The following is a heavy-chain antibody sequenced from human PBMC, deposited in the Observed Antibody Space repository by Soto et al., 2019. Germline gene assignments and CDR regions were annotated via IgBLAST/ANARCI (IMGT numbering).Heavy chain of an antibody. D-gene: IGHD6-19*01. CDR3: ARDAVPYSSGWNNWFDP. CDR1: GFIFSSYG. Sequence: PGGSLRLSCAASGFIFSSYGMHWVRQAPGKGLEWVAVIWYDGSYKYYADSVKGRFTISRDNSKNTLYLQMNSLRAEDTAVYYCARDAVPYSSGWNNWFDPWGQGTLVTVSS. V-gene: IGHV3-33*01. J-gene: IGHJ5*02. CDR2: IWYDGSYK.